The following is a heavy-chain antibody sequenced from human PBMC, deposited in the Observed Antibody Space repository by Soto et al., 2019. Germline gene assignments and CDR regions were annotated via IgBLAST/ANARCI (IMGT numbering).Heavy chain of an antibody. J-gene: IGHJ6*02. D-gene: IGHD6-6*01. CDR1: GFTFSSYS. Sequence: EVQLVESGGGLVQPGGSLRLSCAASGFTFSSYSMNWVRQAPGKGLEWVSYISSSSSTIYYADSVKGRFTISRDNAKNSLYLQMNSLRDEDTAVYYCARDDGSSSYYYYGMDVWGQGTTVTVSS. CDR2: ISSSSSTI. CDR3: ARDDGSSSYYYYGMDV. V-gene: IGHV3-48*02.